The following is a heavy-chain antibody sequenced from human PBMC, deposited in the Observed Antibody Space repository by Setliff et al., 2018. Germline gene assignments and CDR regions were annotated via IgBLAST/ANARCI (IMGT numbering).Heavy chain of an antibody. CDR1: RGTFSSYG. Sequence: ASVKVSCKASRGTFSSYGITWVRQAPGQGLEWMGWMNPNSGKTGYAQKFQGRVIMTRNTSISTAYLELNTLRSDDTAVYYCARERYFDYWGQGTLVTVSS. CDR3: ARERYFDY. J-gene: IGHJ4*02. CDR2: MNPNSGKT. V-gene: IGHV1-8*02.